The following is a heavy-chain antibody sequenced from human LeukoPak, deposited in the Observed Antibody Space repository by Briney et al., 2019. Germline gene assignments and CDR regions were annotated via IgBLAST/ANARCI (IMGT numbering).Heavy chain of an antibody. CDR3: ARGDYDYVWGSYRYGYYLDY. Sequence: SETLSLTCAVYGGSFSGYYWSWIRQPPGKGLEWIGEINHSGSTNYNPSLKSRVTISVDTSKNQFSLKLSSVTAADTAVYYCARGDYDYVWGSYRYGYYLDYWGQGTLVTVSS. J-gene: IGHJ4*02. CDR2: INHSGST. V-gene: IGHV4-34*01. D-gene: IGHD3-16*02. CDR1: GGSFSGYY.